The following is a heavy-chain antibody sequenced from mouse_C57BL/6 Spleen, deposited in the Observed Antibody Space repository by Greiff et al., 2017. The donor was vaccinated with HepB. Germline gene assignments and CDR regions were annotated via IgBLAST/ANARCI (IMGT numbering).Heavy chain of an antibody. CDR1: GFTFSDYY. V-gene: IGHV5-12*01. J-gene: IGHJ2*01. CDR3: ARRVYGSSSYYFDY. CDR2: ISNGGGST. Sequence: EVKLVESGGGLVQPGGSLKLSCAASGFTFSDYYMYWVRQTPEKRLEWVAYISNGGGSTYYPDTVKGRFTISRDNAKNTLYLQMSRLKSEDTAMYYCARRVYGSSSYYFDYWGQGTTLTVSS. D-gene: IGHD1-1*01.